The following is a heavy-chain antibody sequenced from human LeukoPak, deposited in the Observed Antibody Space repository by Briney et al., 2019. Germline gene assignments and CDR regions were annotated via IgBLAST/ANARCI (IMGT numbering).Heavy chain of an antibody. V-gene: IGHV1-18*01. CDR3: ARDHTHIMVRGAAYNWFDP. CDR2: ISAYNGNT. J-gene: IGHJ5*02. CDR1: GYTFTSYG. D-gene: IGHD3-10*01. Sequence: ASVKVSCKASGYTFTSYGISWVRQAPGQGLEWMGWISAYNGNTNYAQKLQGRVTMTTDTSTSTAYMELRSLRSDDTAVYYWARDHTHIMVRGAAYNWFDPWGRGTLVTVSS.